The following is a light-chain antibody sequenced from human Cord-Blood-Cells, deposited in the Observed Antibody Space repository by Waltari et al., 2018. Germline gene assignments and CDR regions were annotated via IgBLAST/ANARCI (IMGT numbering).Light chain of an antibody. V-gene: IGLV2-23*02. CDR3: CSYAGSSTLV. J-gene: IGLJ3*02. Sequence: QSALTQPASVSGSPGQSITLSCTGTRSDVGSYNLFSWYQQHPGKAPKLMIYEVSKRPSGVSNRFSGSKSGNTASLTISGLQAEDEADYYCCSYAGSSTLVFGGGTKLTVL. CDR1: RSDVGSYNL. CDR2: EVS.